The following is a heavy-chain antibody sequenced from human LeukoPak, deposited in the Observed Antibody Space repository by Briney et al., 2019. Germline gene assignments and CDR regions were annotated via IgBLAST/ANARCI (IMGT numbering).Heavy chain of an antibody. V-gene: IGHV3-21*01. CDR2: IVSSSSYV. D-gene: IGHD5-18*01. CDR3: ASRLDTAMVTPYYYYYMEV. Sequence: PGGSLRLSCAASGFTFSSYSMNWVRQAPGKGLEWVSSIVSSSSYVYYADSVKGRLTISRDNAKNSLYLQMNSLRGEDTAVYYCASRLDTAMVTPYYYYYMEVWGKGTTVTASS. J-gene: IGHJ6*03. CDR1: GFTFSSYS.